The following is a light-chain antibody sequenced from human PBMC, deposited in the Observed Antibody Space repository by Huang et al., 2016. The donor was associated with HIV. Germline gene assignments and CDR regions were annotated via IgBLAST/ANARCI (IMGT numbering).Light chain of an antibody. CDR2: GAS. Sequence: EIVMTQSPATLSVSPGERATLSCRASQRINSNLAWYQQKPGQAPRLLIYGASTRATGVPVRFSGSGSGTEFTLTISSLQFEDSAVYYCQQYNDWLSLTFGGGTKVGIK. J-gene: IGKJ4*01. V-gene: IGKV3-15*01. CDR3: QQYNDWLSLT. CDR1: QRINSN.